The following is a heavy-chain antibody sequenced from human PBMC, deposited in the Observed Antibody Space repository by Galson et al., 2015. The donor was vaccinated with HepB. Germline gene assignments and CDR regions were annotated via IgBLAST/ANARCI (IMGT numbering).Heavy chain of an antibody. J-gene: IGHJ4*02. Sequence: SCKASGYTFTSYAMHWVRQAPGKGLEYVSAISSNGGSTYYADSVKGRFTISRDNSKNTLYLQMSRLRAEDTAMYYCVKAFPPGSGSYYTDDYWGQGTLVTVSS. V-gene: IGHV3-64D*06. CDR1: GYTFTSYA. D-gene: IGHD3-10*01. CDR2: ISSNGGST. CDR3: VKAFPPGSGSYYTDDY.